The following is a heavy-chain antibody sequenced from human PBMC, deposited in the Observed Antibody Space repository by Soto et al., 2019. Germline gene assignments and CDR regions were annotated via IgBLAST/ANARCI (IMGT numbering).Heavy chain of an antibody. CDR3: TGERGYCSGGSCSLDY. CDR1: GDSVSSNSAA. Sequence: SQTLSLTCDISGDSVSSNSAAWNWIRQSPSRGLEWLGRTYYRSRWYNDYALSVKSRITIKPDASKNQFSLQLGSVTPDDTVVYYCTGERGYCSGGSCSLDYWGQGTLVTVSS. D-gene: IGHD2-15*01. V-gene: IGHV6-1*01. J-gene: IGHJ4*02. CDR2: TYYRSRWYN.